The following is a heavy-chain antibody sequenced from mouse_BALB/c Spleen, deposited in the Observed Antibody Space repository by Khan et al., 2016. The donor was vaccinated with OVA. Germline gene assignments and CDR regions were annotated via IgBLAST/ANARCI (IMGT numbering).Heavy chain of an antibody. CDR2: INTYTGEP. V-gene: IGHV9-3-1*01. J-gene: IGHJ4*01. Sequence: QVQLKESGPELKKPGETVKISCKASGYTFTNYGMNWVKQTPGQGLKWMGWINTYTGEPTYVDDFKGRFVFSLETSASTAYLQINNLKNEDTATYFCARPPYFSYVMVYWGQGTSVTVSS. D-gene: IGHD2-10*01. CDR3: ARPPYFSYVMVY. CDR1: GYTFTNYG.